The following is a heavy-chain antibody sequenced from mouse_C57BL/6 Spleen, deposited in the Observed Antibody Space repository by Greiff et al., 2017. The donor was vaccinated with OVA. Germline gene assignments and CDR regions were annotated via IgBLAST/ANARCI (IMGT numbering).Heavy chain of an antibody. Sequence: EVKLQQSGPELVKPGASVKMSCKASGYTFTDYNMHWVKQSHGKSLEWIGYINPNNGGTSYNQKFKGKATLTVNKSSSTAYMELRSLTSEDSAVYYCARSPLYYGSSYDYWGQGTTLTVSS. CDR2: INPNNGGT. J-gene: IGHJ2*01. CDR3: ARSPLYYGSSYDY. D-gene: IGHD1-1*01. CDR1: GYTFTDYN. V-gene: IGHV1-22*01.